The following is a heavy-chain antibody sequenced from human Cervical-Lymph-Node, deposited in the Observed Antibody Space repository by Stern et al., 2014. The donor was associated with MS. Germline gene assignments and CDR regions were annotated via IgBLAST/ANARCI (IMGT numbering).Heavy chain of an antibody. CDR3: ARDGYASYSAFDY. Sequence: QMQLVQSGAEVKKPGASVRVSCKASGYSFSGYYIHWVRQAPGQGLEWMGWINPDSGGSYYAPKFKGWVSMTRDTSSNTAYMDLSRLTFDDTAVYYCARDGYASYSAFDYWGQGTLVTVSS. CDR2: INPDSGGS. V-gene: IGHV1-2*04. D-gene: IGHD2-2*01. J-gene: IGHJ4*02. CDR1: GYSFSGYY.